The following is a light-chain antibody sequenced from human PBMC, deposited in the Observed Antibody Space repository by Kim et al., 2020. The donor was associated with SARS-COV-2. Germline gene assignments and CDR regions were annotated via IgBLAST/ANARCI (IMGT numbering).Light chain of an antibody. Sequence: DIQIIQSPSSLSASVGDRVTITCRASHNIINYLAWYQQKPGKSPKLLIYGASFLQSGVPSRFSGSGSGTDFTLTISSLQPEDVATYYCQKYNSAPHTFGGGTKVDIK. CDR3: QKYNSAPHT. J-gene: IGKJ4*01. CDR1: HNIINY. V-gene: IGKV1-27*01. CDR2: GAS.